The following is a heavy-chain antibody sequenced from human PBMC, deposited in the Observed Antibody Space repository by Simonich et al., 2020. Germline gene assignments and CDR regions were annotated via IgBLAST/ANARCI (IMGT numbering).Heavy chain of an antibody. Sequence: QVQLQESGPGLVKPSETLSLTCTVSGGSISSYYWSWIRQPPGKGLEWIGHIYYSGITNYNPSLKSRVTISVDTSKNQFSLKLSSVTAADTAVYYCARLPDYWGQGTLVTVSS. CDR1: GGSISSYY. CDR2: IYYSGIT. V-gene: IGHV4-59*08. J-gene: IGHJ4*02. CDR3: ARLPDY.